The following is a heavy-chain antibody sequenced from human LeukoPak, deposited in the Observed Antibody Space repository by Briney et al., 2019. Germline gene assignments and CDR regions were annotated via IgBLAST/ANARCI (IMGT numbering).Heavy chain of an antibody. CDR3: ARDVNYYYGSGSPLDY. CDR2: ISAYNGNT. Sequence: ASVKVSCKASGYTFTSYGISWVRQAPGQGLEWMGWISAYNGNTNYAQKLQGRVTMTTDTSTSTAYMELRSLRSDDTAVYYCARDVNYYYGSGSPLDYWGQGTLVTVSS. CDR1: GYTFTSYG. V-gene: IGHV1-18*04. D-gene: IGHD3-10*01. J-gene: IGHJ4*02.